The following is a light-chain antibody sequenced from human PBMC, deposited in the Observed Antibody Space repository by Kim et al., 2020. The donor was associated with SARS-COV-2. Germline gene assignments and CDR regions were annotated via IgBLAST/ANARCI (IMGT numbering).Light chain of an antibody. CDR1: QTISNN. CDR3: QQTYSTPPWHT. Sequence: DIQMTQSPPSLSASVGDRVTITCRASQTISNNLNWYQQKPGKAPKVLIYTASSLQSGVPSRFSGSGSGTDFTLTISSLQPEDFATYYCQQTYSTPPWHTFGQGTKLEIK. J-gene: IGKJ2*01. CDR2: TAS. V-gene: IGKV1-39*01.